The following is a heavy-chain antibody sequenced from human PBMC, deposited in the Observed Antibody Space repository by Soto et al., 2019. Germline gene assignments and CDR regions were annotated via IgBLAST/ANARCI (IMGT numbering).Heavy chain of an antibody. CDR1: GDSVSSNSAA. D-gene: IGHD2-2*01. Sequence: SQTLSLTCAISGDSVSSNSAAWNWIRQSPSRGLEWLGRTYYRSKWYNDYAVSVKSRITINPDTSKNQFSLQLNSVTAADTAVYYCARLPLDYYQLTGKGDYYYYYYMDVWGKGTTVTVSS. V-gene: IGHV6-1*01. CDR2: TYYRSKWYN. J-gene: IGHJ6*03. CDR3: ARLPLDYYQLTGKGDYYYYYYMDV.